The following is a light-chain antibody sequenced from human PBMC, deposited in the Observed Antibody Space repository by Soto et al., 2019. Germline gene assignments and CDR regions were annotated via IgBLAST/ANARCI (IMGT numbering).Light chain of an antibody. J-gene: IGKJ4*01. CDR2: ATS. CDR3: QHYNNWPLT. Sequence: EIVMTQSPATLSVSPGERASLSCRASQSVSSNLAWYQQKPGQTPRLLIYATSTRATGIPARFSGSGSGTEFTLTISSLQSEDFAVYYCQHYNNWPLTFGGGTQVDIK. V-gene: IGKV3-15*01. CDR1: QSVSSN.